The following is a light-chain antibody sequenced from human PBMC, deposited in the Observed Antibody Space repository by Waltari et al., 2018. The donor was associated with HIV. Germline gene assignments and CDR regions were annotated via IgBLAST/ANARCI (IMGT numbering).Light chain of an antibody. CDR1: NSNIGSNT. CDR2: GNT. J-gene: IGLJ2*01. Sequence: QSVLTQPPSASGTPGQRVTISCSGRNSNIGSNTVNWYQQLPGTAPKLLIYGNTQRPSGVPDRFSGSKSGTSASLAISGLQSEDEADYYCAAWDDSLNGEVVFGGWTKLTVL. CDR3: AAWDDSLNGEVV. V-gene: IGLV1-44*01.